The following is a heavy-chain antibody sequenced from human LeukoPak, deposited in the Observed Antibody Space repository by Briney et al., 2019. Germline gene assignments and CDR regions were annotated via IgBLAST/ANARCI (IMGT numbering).Heavy chain of an antibody. Sequence: GGSLRLSCAASGFTFDDYAMHWIRQAPGKGLEWVSLISWDGGSSYYADSVKGRFTISRDNSKNSLYLQMNSLRAEDTALYYCAKGRADSGSYSYFDYWGQGTLVTVSS. V-gene: IGHV3-43D*03. D-gene: IGHD1-26*01. CDR2: ISWDGGSS. J-gene: IGHJ4*02. CDR1: GFTFDDYA. CDR3: AKGRADSGSYSYFDY.